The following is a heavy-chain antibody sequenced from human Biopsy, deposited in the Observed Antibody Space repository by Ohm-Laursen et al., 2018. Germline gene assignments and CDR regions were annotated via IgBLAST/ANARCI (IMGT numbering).Heavy chain of an antibody. Sequence: SLRLSCSASGFTLSNYGMHWVRQAPGRGLEWVAAVSSDGKNKHYADSVQGRFTISRDNSKNTVDLQMNSLRAEDTAVYYCAKGLYSGSYYYDSWGQGTLVTVST. J-gene: IGHJ4*02. CDR2: VSSDGKNK. V-gene: IGHV3-30*18. CDR1: GFTLSNYG. D-gene: IGHD1-26*01. CDR3: AKGLYSGSYYYDS.